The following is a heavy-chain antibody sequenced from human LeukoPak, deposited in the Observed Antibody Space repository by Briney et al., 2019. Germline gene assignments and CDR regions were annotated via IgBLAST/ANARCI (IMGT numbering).Heavy chain of an antibody. CDR3: ARIYSSSAYFDY. V-gene: IGHV1-8*03. Sequence: ASVKVSCKASGYTFTSYDINWVRQATGQGLEWMGWMNPNSGNTGYAQKFQGRVTITRNTSISTAYMELSSLRSEDTAVYYCARIYSSSAYFDYWGQGTLVTVSS. J-gene: IGHJ4*02. CDR2: MNPNSGNT. D-gene: IGHD6-6*01. CDR1: GYTFTSYD.